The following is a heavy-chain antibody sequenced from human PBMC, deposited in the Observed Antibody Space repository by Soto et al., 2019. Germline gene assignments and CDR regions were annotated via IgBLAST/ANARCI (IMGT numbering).Heavy chain of an antibody. V-gene: IGHV1-18*01. J-gene: IGHJ6*02. CDR1: GYIFVNYG. CDR3: AMVDNYVTPTPQDV. Sequence: QVQLVQSGDEVRKPGSSVKVSCKASGYIFVNYGIAWVRQAPGQGLEWMGWISPYSGKTHYASKVQGRLTMTTDTSTSTAYMDLGRLTSDDTAVYYCAMVDNYVTPTPQDVWGQGTTVTVSS. CDR2: ISPYSGKT. D-gene: IGHD3-16*01.